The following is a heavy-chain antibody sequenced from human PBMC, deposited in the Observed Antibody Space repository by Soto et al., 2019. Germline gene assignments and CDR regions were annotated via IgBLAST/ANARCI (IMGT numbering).Heavy chain of an antibody. V-gene: IGHV3-23*01. J-gene: IGHJ4*02. Sequence: GGSLRLSCAPSGFTFSSYAMNWVRQAPGKGLEWVSVISGSGGSTYYADSVKGRFTISRDNSKNTLYLQMNSLRADVTAVYYCAKRATGTYFDYWGQGTLVTVSS. CDR2: ISGSGGST. CDR3: AKRATGTYFDY. D-gene: IGHD1-1*01. CDR1: GFTFSSYA.